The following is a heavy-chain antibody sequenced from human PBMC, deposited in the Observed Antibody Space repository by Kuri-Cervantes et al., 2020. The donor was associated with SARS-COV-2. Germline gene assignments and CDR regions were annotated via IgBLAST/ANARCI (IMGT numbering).Heavy chain of an antibody. V-gene: IGHV1-18*01. CDR1: VYNLTNYG. Sequence: AVPDSLMCSVYNLTNYGISWVRQAPGQGLEWMGWISAHNGNTNYAQKFQDRVTLTTDTSTTTAYMELSSLRSEDTTVYYCATGPRAFGVVFAFDFWGQGTLVTVSS. D-gene: IGHD3-3*01. CDR3: ATGPRAFGVVFAFDF. J-gene: IGHJ4*02. CDR2: ISAHNGNT.